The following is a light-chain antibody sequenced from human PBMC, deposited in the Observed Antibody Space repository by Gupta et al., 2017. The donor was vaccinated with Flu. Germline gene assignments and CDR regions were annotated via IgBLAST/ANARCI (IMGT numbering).Light chain of an antibody. CDR1: KLGNKY. V-gene: IGLV3-1*01. CDR3: QEWVKTTLLI. CDR2: QDA. Sequence: PGQTATITCSGDKLGNKYVSWYQQKPGQSPGVVSEQDAKRPSDIPERCAGSNSGNNATLNISGIQAMDEADEYCQEWVKTTLLIFGGGTKLTVL. J-gene: IGLJ2*01.